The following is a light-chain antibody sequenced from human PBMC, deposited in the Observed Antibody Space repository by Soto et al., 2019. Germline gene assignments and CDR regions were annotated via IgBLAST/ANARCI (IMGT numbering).Light chain of an antibody. CDR1: QSVSSH. V-gene: IGKV3-15*01. Sequence: EIVMTQSPATLSVSLGERATLSCRASQSVSSHIAWYQQKPGQAPRLLISGASTRATGVPARFSGSGSGTEFTLIISSLQSEDFAVYYCQQYNNWPPLTFGQGTRLEI. CDR2: GAS. J-gene: IGKJ5*01. CDR3: QQYNNWPPLT.